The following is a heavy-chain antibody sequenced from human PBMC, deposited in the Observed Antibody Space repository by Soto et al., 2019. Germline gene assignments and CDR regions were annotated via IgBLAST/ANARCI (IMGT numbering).Heavy chain of an antibody. V-gene: IGHV3-23*01. D-gene: IGHD6-19*01. CDR1: GFTFSNYG. CDR2: MSGSGDDA. J-gene: IGHJ4*02. CDR3: AKKVTVYAVDPADY. Sequence: EVQLLESGGGLVQPGGSLRLSCAASGFTFSNYGMSWVRQAPGKGLEWFSVMSGSGDDAYYADSVKGRFTISRDNSKNTLYLQMNSLRAEDTAVYFCAKKVTVYAVDPADYWGQGTQVAVSS.